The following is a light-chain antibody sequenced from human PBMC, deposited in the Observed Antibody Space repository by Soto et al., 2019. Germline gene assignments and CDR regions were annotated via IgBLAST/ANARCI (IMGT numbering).Light chain of an antibody. CDR1: QSLLYSDGKTF. Sequence: EVVMTQSPHSLPVTLGQQASIFCRSSQSLLYSDGKTFLTWFHQRPGQAPRRLIYDVSNRDSGVPDRFSGSGSGTVFTLKISRVEAEDVGVYYCMQGTHWPLTFGGGTKVEIK. CDR3: MQGTHWPLT. CDR2: DVS. J-gene: IGKJ4*01. V-gene: IGKV2-30*01.